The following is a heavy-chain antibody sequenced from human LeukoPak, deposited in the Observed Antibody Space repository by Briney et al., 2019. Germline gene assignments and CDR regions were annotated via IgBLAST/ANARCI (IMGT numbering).Heavy chain of an antibody. J-gene: IGHJ4*02. CDR1: GYTFTDYY. CDR3: ATSRKDSSGYTEV. V-gene: IGHV1-69-2*01. CDR2: VDPEDGET. Sequence: ASVKVSCKVSGYTFTDYYMHWVQQAPGKGLEWMGLVDPEDGETIYAEKFQGRVTITADTSTDTAYMELSSLRSEDTAVYYCATSRKDSSGYTEVWGQGTLATVSS. D-gene: IGHD3-22*01.